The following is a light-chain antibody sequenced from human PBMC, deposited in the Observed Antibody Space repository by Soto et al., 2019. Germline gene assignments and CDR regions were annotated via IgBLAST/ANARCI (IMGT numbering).Light chain of an antibody. CDR1: TGAVTSDYY. V-gene: IGLV7-43*01. CDR2: RSN. Sequence: QAVVTQEPSLTVSTRGTVTLTCAVTTGAVTSDYYPNWFQRKPGQALRTLIYRSNNKHSWTPARFSGSLLGGKAALTLSGVQPEDEADYYCVLLCSGEWVFGGGTKLTVL. J-gene: IGLJ3*02. CDR3: VLLCSGEWV.